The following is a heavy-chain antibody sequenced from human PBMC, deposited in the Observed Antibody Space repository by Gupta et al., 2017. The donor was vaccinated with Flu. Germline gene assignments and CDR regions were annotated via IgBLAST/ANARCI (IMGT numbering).Heavy chain of an antibody. CDR3: AKRRYTHLSLKNWTDP. CDR1: GDSLRNYW. J-gene: IGHJ5*02. CDR2: IHPGDSQV. Sequence: EVQLVQSGAEVRKPGDSLKISCQASGDSLRNYWIGWVRQMPEKGLEWVGIIHPGDSQVLYRPAFQGQVTISADESTNAVHLQWRSLKASDTAIYYCAKRRYTHLSLKNWTDPWGQGTLVTVSS. V-gene: IGHV5-51*03. D-gene: IGHD5-18*01.